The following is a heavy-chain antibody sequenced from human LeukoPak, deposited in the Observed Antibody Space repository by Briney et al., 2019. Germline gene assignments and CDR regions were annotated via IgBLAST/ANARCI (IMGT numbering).Heavy chain of an antibody. CDR1: GFHFSNYA. V-gene: IGHV3-23*01. D-gene: IGHD3-3*01. CDR3: AKGSGSTIFGVVPPDY. CDR2: IIGSGGGT. J-gene: IGHJ4*02. Sequence: GGSLGLSCAASGFHFSNYAMTGFRQPPGKGLGGASGIIGSGGGTFYADSVKGRFAISRENSKDTLYLQMNNLRAEDTAVYYCAKGSGSTIFGVVPPDYWGQGDLVTVSS.